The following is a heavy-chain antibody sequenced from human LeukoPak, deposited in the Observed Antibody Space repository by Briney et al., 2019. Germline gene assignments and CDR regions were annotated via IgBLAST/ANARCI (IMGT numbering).Heavy chain of an antibody. D-gene: IGHD2-15*01. CDR3: ARLLILNWFDP. Sequence: ASVKVPFKASGYTFTGYYMHWVRQAPGQGLEWMGWINPNSCGTKYAQKFQGRVTMTRDTSISTAYMELSRLRSDDTDVYYCARLLILNWFDPWGQGTLVTVSS. V-gene: IGHV1-2*02. CDR2: INPNSCGT. CDR1: GYTFTGYY. J-gene: IGHJ5*02.